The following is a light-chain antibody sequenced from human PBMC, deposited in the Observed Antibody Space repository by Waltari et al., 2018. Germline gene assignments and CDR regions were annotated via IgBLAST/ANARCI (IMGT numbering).Light chain of an antibody. CDR1: SDYVGSYIF. CDR3: CSYAGGATWV. J-gene: IGLJ3*02. Sequence: QSALTQPASVSGSAGHSITISCTGPSDYVGSYIFVSWYQQNPGQAPRLLISEVTKRPSGVSSRFSGSKSGITASLTISGLQTEDEADYYCCSYAGGATWVFGGGTKLTVL. CDR2: EVT. V-gene: IGLV2-23*02.